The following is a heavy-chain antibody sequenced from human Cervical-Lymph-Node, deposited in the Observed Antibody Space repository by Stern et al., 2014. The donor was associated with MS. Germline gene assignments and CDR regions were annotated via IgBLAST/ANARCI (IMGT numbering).Heavy chain of an antibody. CDR2: INTNTGNS. CDR1: GYTLTNYP. Sequence: VQLVESGSELKEPGPSVKVSCKASGYTLTNYPMNWVRQAPGQGLEWMGWINTNTGNSTYAQGFTGRFVFSLDTSVSTAYLHISSLKAEDTAVYYCARDFVDTAMITRSDYLDSWGQGTLVTVSS. J-gene: IGHJ4*02. V-gene: IGHV7-4-1*02. D-gene: IGHD5-18*01. CDR3: ARDFVDTAMITRSDYLDS.